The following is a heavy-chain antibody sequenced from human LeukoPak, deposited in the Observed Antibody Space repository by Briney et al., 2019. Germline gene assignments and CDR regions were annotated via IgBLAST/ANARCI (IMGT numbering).Heavy chain of an antibody. V-gene: IGHV4-34*01. D-gene: IGHD3-3*01. CDR3: ARVPLRFLEPFDY. CDR1: GGSVSGYY. Sequence: PSETLSLTCAVYGGSVSGYYWSWIRQPPEKGLEWTGEISHRGRTHYTPSPQSRVTMSVDTSKNQFALNLNSVTAADTAVYYCARVPLRFLEPFDYWGQGILVTVSS. J-gene: IGHJ4*02. CDR2: ISHRGRT.